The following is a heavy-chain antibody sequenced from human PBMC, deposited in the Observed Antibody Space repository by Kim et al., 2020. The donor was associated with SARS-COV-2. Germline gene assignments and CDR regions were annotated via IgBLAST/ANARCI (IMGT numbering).Heavy chain of an antibody. CDR2: IATSSSAI. CDR1: GFTFSSYP. J-gene: IGHJ4*02. V-gene: IGHV3-48*02. D-gene: IGHD5-12*01. CDR3: ARDGRRGYDNDY. Sequence: GGSLRLSCAASGFTFSSYPMNWVRQAPGKGLEWVSYIATSSSAIYYADSVKGRFTISRDNAKNSLYLNSLRDDDTAVYYCARDGRRGYDNDYWGQGTLVTVSS.